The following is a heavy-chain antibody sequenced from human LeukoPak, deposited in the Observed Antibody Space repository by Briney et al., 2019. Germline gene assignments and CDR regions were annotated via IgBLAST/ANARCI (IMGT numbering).Heavy chain of an antibody. CDR1: GYTFTGYY. J-gene: IGHJ4*02. Sequence: VASVKVSCKASGYTFTGYYMHWVRQAPGQGLEWMGWINPNSGGTNYAQKFQGRVTMTRDTSISTAYMELSRLRSDDTAVYYCARAGLKPNSGYDYRHDYWGQGTLVTVSS. D-gene: IGHD5-12*01. CDR2: INPNSGGT. CDR3: ARAGLKPNSGYDYRHDY. V-gene: IGHV1-2*02.